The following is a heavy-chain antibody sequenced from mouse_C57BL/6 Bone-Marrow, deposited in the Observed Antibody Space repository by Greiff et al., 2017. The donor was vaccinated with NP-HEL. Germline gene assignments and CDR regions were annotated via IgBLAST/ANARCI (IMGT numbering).Heavy chain of an antibody. J-gene: IGHJ3*01. V-gene: IGHV1-19*01. Sequence: VQLQQSGPVLVKPGASVKMSCKASGYTFTDYYMNWVKQSHGKSLEWIGVINPYNGGTSYNQKFKGKATLTVDKSSSTAYMELNSLTSEDSAVYYCARWNPLQAYWGQGTLVTVSA. CDR3: ARWNPLQAY. CDR2: INPYNGGT. CDR1: GYTFTDYY.